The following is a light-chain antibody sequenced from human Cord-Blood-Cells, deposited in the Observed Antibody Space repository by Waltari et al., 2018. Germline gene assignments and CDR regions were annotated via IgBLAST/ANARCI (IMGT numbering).Light chain of an antibody. CDR2: GAS. CDR3: QQYGSSYT. J-gene: IGKJ2*01. V-gene: IGKV3-20*01. Sequence: EIVLTQSPGTLSLSPGERATLSCRASQSVGSSYLAWYQQKPGQAPRLLIYGASSRATGIPVRFSGSGSGTDFTLSISRLEPEDFAVYYCQQYGSSYTFGQGTKLEIK. CDR1: QSVGSSY.